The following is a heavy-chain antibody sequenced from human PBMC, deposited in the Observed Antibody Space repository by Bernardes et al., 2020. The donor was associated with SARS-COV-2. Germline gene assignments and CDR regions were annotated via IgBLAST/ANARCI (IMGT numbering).Heavy chain of an antibody. CDR3: ARTPSHYYGMDV. D-gene: IGHD2-15*01. Sequence: GGSLSLSCAASGFTFSSYGMHWVRQAPGKGLEWVAVIWYDGSNKYYADSVKGRFTISRDNSKNTLYLQMNSLRAEDTAVYYCARTPSHYYGMDVWGQGTTVTVSS. V-gene: IGHV3-33*01. CDR1: GFTFSSYG. CDR2: IWYDGSNK. J-gene: IGHJ6*02.